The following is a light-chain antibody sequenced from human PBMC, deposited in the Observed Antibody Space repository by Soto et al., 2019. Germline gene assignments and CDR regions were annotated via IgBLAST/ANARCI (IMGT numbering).Light chain of an antibody. CDR1: QSISLF. Sequence: DIQMTQSPSSLSASVGDTVTITCRASQSISLFLNWYQQKPGKAPKHLIYAASSLQSGVPSRFSGNGSATDFTLTISSLQPEDFATYYCHQTDSIPETFGQGTKVEIK. J-gene: IGKJ1*01. V-gene: IGKV1-39*01. CDR3: HQTDSIPET. CDR2: AAS.